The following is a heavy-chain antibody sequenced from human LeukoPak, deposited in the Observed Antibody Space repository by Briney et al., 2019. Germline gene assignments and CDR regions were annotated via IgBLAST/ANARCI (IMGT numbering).Heavy chain of an antibody. CDR2: IVPIFGTS. J-gene: IGHJ4*02. D-gene: IGHD5-18*01. Sequence: SVKVSCKASGGTFSSYAISWVRQAPGQGLEWMGGIVPIFGTSKSAQRLQGRVTITADKSTSTAYMELSSLRSEDTAVYYCARDTYSYARHRGYFDYWGQGTLVTVSS. CDR1: GGTFSSYA. V-gene: IGHV1-69*06. CDR3: ARDTYSYARHRGYFDY.